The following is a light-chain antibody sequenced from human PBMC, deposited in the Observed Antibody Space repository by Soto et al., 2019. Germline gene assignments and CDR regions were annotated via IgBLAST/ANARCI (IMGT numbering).Light chain of an antibody. CDR1: SSDVGGYNS. CDR2: DVS. V-gene: IGLV2-14*01. J-gene: IGLJ2*01. CDR3: NSYTSSSTVV. Sequence: QSALTQPASVSGSPGQSITISCTGTSSDVGGYNSVSWYQQHPGKAPKLMIYDVSNRPSGISKRFSGSKSGNTASLTISGLQAEDEADYYCNSYTSSSTVVFGGGTKLTVL.